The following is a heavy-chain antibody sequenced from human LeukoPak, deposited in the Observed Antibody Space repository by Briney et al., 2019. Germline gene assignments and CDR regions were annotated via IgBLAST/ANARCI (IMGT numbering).Heavy chain of an antibody. CDR2: ISAGADGT. V-gene: IGHV3-23*01. Sequence: GGALRLSCAASAFTFIGYVMRWVRHAPGEGLGWVSPISAGADGTYSADSVQGGFTISRDNSKSTLCLQISGLRDEDTALYICAGGAYGAYATWGQGTLFTASS. CDR3: AGGAYGAYAT. D-gene: IGHD4-17*01. J-gene: IGHJ5*02. CDR1: AFTFIGYV.